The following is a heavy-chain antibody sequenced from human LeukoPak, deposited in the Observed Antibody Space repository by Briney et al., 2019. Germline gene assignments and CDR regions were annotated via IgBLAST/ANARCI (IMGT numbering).Heavy chain of an antibody. CDR2: VSAYNGKT. J-gene: IGHJ4*02. D-gene: IGHD3-22*01. Sequence: ASVKVSCKASGYTFTSYGISWVRQAPGQGLEWRGWVSAYNGKTKYAQNLQGRVTMTTDTSTSTAYMELRSLRSDDTAVYYCARWGQYYYDSSGYNDYWGQGTLVTVSS. CDR1: GYTFTSYG. V-gene: IGHV1-18*01. CDR3: ARWGQYYYDSSGYNDY.